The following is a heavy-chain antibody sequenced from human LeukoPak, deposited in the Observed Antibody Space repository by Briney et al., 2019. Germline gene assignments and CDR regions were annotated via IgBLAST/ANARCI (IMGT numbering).Heavy chain of an antibody. CDR3: ARDSYNNVDY. Sequence: GGSLRLSCAASGFTFSSYGMHWVRQAPGRGLEWVAVISYDGSNKYYADSVKGRFTISRDNSKNTLYLQMNSLRAEDTAVHYCARDSYNNVDYWGQGTLVTVSS. D-gene: IGHD5-24*01. J-gene: IGHJ4*02. V-gene: IGHV3-30*03. CDR2: ISYDGSNK. CDR1: GFTFSSYG.